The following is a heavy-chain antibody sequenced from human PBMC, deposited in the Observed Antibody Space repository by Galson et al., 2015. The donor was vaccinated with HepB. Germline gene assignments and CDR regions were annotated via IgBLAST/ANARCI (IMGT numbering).Heavy chain of an antibody. CDR2: ISHGGST. J-gene: IGHJ4*02. CDR3: AMLWSEYNSYFLWSYWGQGWSY. Sequence: ETLSLTCAVYGGSFSAYYWTWIRQPPGKGLEWIGEISHGGSTNYNPYLKSRVTISVDTSKNQFSLKLNSVTAAVTAVYYCAMLWSEYNSYFLWSYWGQGWSYWGQGTLVTVSS. D-gene: IGHD2/OR15-2a*01. V-gene: IGHV4-34*01. CDR1: GGSFSAYY.